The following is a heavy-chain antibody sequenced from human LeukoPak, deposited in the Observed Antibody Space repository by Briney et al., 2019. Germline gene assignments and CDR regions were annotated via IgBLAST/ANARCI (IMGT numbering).Heavy chain of an antibody. V-gene: IGHV4-34*01. CDR1: GGSFSGYD. CDR3: ARTPYRGDWLIVHAPKWFDL. Sequence: SETLSLTCAVYGGSFSGYDGSWIRHPPGKGLEWIGEINQSGSTNYNPALKSRLTISVDPSKNQFSMKLSSVTAEDTAVYYCARTPYRGDWLIVHAPKWFDLWGQGTMVTVSS. D-gene: IGHD3-9*01. J-gene: IGHJ5*02. CDR2: INQSGST.